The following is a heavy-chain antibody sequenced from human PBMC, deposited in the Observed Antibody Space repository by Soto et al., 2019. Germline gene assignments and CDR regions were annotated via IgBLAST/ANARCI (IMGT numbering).Heavy chain of an antibody. J-gene: IGHJ2*01. CDR1: GGSISSYY. CDR3: ARDRFFKCYGDHRDLYAFPTRRSSDL. Sequence: SETLSLTCTVSGGSISSYYWSWIRQPPGKGLEWIGYIYYSGSTNYNPSLKSRVTISVDTSKNQFSLKLSSVTAADTAVYYCARDRFFKCYGDHRDLYAFPTRRSSDL. CDR2: IYYSGST. D-gene: IGHD4-17*01. V-gene: IGHV4-59*01.